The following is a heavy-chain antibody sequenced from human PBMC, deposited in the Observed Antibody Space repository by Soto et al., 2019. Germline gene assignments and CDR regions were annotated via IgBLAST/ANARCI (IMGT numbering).Heavy chain of an antibody. J-gene: IGHJ6*02. CDR1: GYTFTSYY. Sequence: ASVKVSCKASGYTFTSYYMHWVRQAPGQGLEWIGIINPSGGSTSYAKNFQGRVTMTRDTSTSTVYMELRSLRFEDTAVYYFARVPRITGTTYSLYYYGMDVWGQGTTVTVSS. CDR3: ARVPRITGTTYSLYYYGMDV. CDR2: INPSGGST. V-gene: IGHV1-46*01. D-gene: IGHD1-7*01.